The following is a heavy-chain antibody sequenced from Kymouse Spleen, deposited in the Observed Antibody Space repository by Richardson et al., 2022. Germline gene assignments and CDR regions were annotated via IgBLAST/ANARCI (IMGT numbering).Heavy chain of an antibody. CDR3: AKAGYDWYYFDY. V-gene: IGHV3-30*18. Sequence: QVQLVESGGGVVQPGRSLRLSCAASGFTFSSYGMHWVRQAPGKGLEWVAVISYDGSNKYYADSVKGRFTISRDNSKNTLYLQMNSLRAEDTAVYYCAKAGYDWYYFDYWGQGTLVTVSS. CDR2: ISYDGSNK. D-gene: IGHD5-12*01. CDR1: GFTFSSYG. J-gene: IGHJ4*02.